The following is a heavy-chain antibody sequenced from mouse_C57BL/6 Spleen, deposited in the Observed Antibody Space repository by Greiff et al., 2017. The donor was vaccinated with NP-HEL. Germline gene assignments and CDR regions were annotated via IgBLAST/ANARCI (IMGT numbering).Heavy chain of an antibody. Sequence: VKLVESGAELARPGASVKLSCKASGYTFTSYGISWVKQRTGQGLEWIGEIYPRSGNTYYNEKFKGKATLTADKSSSTAYMELRSLTSEDSAVYFCARAYSNYWYFDVWGTGTTVTVSS. D-gene: IGHD2-5*01. CDR2: IYPRSGNT. CDR1: GYTFTSYG. V-gene: IGHV1-81*01. CDR3: ARAYSNYWYFDV. J-gene: IGHJ1*03.